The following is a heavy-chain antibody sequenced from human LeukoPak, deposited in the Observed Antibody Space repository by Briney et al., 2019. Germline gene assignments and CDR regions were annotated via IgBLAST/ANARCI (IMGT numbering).Heavy chain of an antibody. Sequence: SLRLSCAASGFTFDDYAMHWVRQAPGKGLEWVSGISWNSGSIGYADSVKGRFTISRDNAKNSVYLQMNSLRVEDTAIYYCARDKGTYWGQGTLVTASS. V-gene: IGHV3-9*01. J-gene: IGHJ4*02. CDR1: GFTFDDYA. CDR3: ARDKGTY. CDR2: ISWNSGSI.